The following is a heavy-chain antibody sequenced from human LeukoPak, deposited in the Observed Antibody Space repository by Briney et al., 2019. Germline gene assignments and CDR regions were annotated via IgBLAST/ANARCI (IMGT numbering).Heavy chain of an antibody. Sequence: SVKVSCKASGGTFSSYAISWVRQAPGQGLEWMGGIIPIFGTANYAQKFQGRVTITADESTSTAYMELSSLRSEDTAVYYCARSDIVVVPAAIEVNYYYYYMDVWGKGTTVTVSS. CDR1: GGTFSSYA. V-gene: IGHV1-69*01. CDR2: IIPIFGTA. CDR3: ARSDIVVVPAAIEVNYYYYYMDV. J-gene: IGHJ6*03. D-gene: IGHD2-2*02.